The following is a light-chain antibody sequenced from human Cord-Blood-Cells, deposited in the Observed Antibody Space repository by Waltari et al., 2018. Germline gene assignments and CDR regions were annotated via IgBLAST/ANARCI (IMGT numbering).Light chain of an antibody. V-gene: IGKV3-20*01. CDR1: QSVSSSY. CDR2: GAS. Sequence: EIVLTQSPGTLSLSPGERDTLSCRASQSVSSSYLAWYQQKPGQAPRLLIYGASSRATVIPDRFSGSGSGTDFTLTISRLEPEAFAVYYCQQYGSSPLTFGQGTKLEIK. CDR3: QQYGSSPLT. J-gene: IGKJ2*01.